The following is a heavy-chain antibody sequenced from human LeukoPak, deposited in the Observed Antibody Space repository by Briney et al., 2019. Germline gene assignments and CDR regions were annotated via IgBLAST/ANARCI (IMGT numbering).Heavy chain of an antibody. J-gene: IGHJ4*02. CDR3: ARESGEWSDYYFDY. Sequence: PGGSLRLSCAASGFTFSSYSMNWVRQAPGKGLEWVAVIWYDGSNKYYADSVKGRFTISRDNSKNTLYLQMNSLRAEDTAVYYCARESGEWSDYYFDYWGQGTLVTVSS. V-gene: IGHV3-33*08. D-gene: IGHD3-10*01. CDR1: GFTFSSYS. CDR2: IWYDGSNK.